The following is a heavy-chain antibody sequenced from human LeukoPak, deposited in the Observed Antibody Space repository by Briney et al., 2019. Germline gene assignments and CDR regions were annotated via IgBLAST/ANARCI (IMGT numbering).Heavy chain of an antibody. CDR1: GFTFSDHY. V-gene: IGHV3-72*01. J-gene: IGHJ4*02. CDR2: TRNKANSYTP. CDR3: ARISRNYYFDY. Sequence: GGSLRLSCAASGFTFSDHYMDWVRQAPEKGLEWVGRTRNKANSYTPEYAASVKGRFTIPRDDSKNSLYLQMNSLKTEDTAVYYCARISRNYYFDYWGQGTLVTVSS. D-gene: IGHD1-7*01.